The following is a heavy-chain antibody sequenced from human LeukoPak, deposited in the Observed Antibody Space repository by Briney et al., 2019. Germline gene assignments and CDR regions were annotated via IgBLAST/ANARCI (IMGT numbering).Heavy chain of an antibody. V-gene: IGHV3-30*18. CDR3: AKDSASYYSPYNWFDH. CDR2: ISYDGSNK. Sequence: GRSLRFSCAASGFTFSSYGMHWVRQAPGKGLEGVAVISYDGSNKYYADSVKGRFTISRDNSKNTLYLQMNSLRAEDTAVYYCAKDSASYYSPYNWFDHWGQGTLVTVSS. J-gene: IGHJ5*02. CDR1: GFTFSSYG. D-gene: IGHD3-10*01.